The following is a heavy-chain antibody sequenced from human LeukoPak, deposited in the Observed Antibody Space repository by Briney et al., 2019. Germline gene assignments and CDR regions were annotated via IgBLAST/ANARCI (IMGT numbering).Heavy chain of an antibody. Sequence: ASVKVSCKASGGGFTFTSHAITWVRQAPGQGLEWMRGLIPIYGSANYAQKFQGRVTITSDESTRTVHMEMSSLRPEDSAVYYCAGFSYDESAAAFDIWGQGTMVTVSS. V-gene: IGHV1-69*13. CDR2: LIPIYGSA. CDR3: AGFSYDESAAAFDI. J-gene: IGHJ3*02. CDR1: GGGFTFTSHA. D-gene: IGHD3-22*01.